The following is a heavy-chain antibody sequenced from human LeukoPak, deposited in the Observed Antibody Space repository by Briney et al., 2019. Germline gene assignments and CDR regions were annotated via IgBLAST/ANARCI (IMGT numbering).Heavy chain of an antibody. CDR2: IWYDGSNK. V-gene: IGHV3-33*01. J-gene: IGHJ4*02. D-gene: IGHD3-10*01. Sequence: PGSSLRLSCAASGFTFSSYGMHWVRQAPGKGLEWVAVIWYDGSNKYYADSVKGRFTISRDNAKNSLCLQMNSLRVEDTAVYYCARGDLWLGHWGQGSLVTVSS. CDR3: ARGDLWLGH. CDR1: GFTFSSYG.